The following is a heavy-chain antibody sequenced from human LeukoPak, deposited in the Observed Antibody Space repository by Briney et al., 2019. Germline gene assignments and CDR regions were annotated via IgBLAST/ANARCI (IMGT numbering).Heavy chain of an antibody. CDR1: GGSISSYY. V-gene: IGHV4-59*08. CDR3: ARQHCSSTSCYLHY. CDR2: IYYSGST. Sequence: PSETLSLTCTVSGGSISSYYWSWIRQPPGKGLEWIGYIYYSGSTNYNPSLKSRVTISADTSKNQFPLKLSSVTAADTAVYYCARQHCSSTSCYLHYWGQGALVTVSS. J-gene: IGHJ4*02. D-gene: IGHD2-2*01.